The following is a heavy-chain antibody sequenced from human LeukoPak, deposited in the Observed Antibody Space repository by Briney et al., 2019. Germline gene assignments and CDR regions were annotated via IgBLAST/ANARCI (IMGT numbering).Heavy chain of an antibody. CDR3: ARGNVGIGFYWYFDL. Sequence: PGGSLRLSCAASGFTFSNYVMSWVRQAPGKGLEWVAVIWYDGSNKYYVDSVKGRFTISRDNSKNTLYLQMNSLRAEDTAVYYCARGNVGIGFYWYFDLWGRGTLVTVSS. CDR1: GFTFSNYV. J-gene: IGHJ2*01. D-gene: IGHD7-27*01. CDR2: IWYDGSNK. V-gene: IGHV3-33*08.